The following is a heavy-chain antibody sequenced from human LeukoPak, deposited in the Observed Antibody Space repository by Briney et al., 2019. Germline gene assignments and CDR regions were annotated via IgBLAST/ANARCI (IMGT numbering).Heavy chain of an antibody. CDR1: GDSVSSNSAA. CDR2: TYYRSKWYN. D-gene: IGHD5-12*01. CDR3: ARGKGVWGQRGYSGYDWIAFDI. Sequence: SQTLSLTCAISGDSVSSNSAAWNWIRQSPSRGLEWLGRTYYRSKWYNDYAVSVKSRITINPDTSKNQFSLQLNSVTPEDTAVYYCARGKGVWGQRGYSGYDWIAFDIWGQGTMVTVSS. J-gene: IGHJ3*02. V-gene: IGHV6-1*01.